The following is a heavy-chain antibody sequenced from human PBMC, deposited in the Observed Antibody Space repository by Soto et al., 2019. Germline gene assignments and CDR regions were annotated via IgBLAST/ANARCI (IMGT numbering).Heavy chain of an antibody. V-gene: IGHV3-30*19. D-gene: IGHD1-1*01. CDR1: GFTFRSYV. CDR3: ARLGTTGGLDV. CDR2: TSYDGSNK. Sequence: QVQLVESGGGVVQPGTSLRLSCVGSGFTFRSYVIHWVRQAPGKGLEWVALTSYDGSNKYYDDSVKGRFTISRDNSRNTVELQMDNLSLEDTALYYCARLGTTGGLDVWGQGTLVSVSS. J-gene: IGHJ4*02.